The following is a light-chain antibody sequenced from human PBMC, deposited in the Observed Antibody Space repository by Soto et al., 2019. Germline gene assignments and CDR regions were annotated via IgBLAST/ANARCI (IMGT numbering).Light chain of an antibody. CDR1: QSVSSNY. CDR2: GAS. V-gene: IGKV3-20*01. CDR3: QQYGGSPRT. J-gene: IGKJ1*01. Sequence: EIVLTQSPGTLSLSPGERATLSCRASQSVSSNYLAWYQQKSGQAPRLLIYGASSRATGIPDRFSGSGSGTDFTLTISRLEPEDFEVYYCQQYGGSPRTFGQGTKV.